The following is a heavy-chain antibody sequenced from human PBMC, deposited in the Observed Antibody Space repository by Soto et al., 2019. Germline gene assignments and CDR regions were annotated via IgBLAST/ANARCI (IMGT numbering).Heavy chain of an antibody. CDR2: INPNSGGT. CDR1: EYTFTAYH. J-gene: IGHJ3*02. D-gene: IGHD1-7*01. V-gene: IGHV1-2*04. Sequence: ASVKVSCKATEYTFTAYHIHWVRQAPGQGLDRIGWINPNSGGTNYAQKFQGWVTMTRDTSISTAYMELSRLTSDDTAVYYCARLYNWNFGGAFDIWGQGTMVTVSS. CDR3: ARLYNWNFGGAFDI.